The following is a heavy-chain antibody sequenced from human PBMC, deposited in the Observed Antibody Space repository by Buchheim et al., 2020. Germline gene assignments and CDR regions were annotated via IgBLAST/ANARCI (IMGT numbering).Heavy chain of an antibody. V-gene: IGHV1-69*02. Sequence: QVQLVQSGAEVKKSGSSVKVSCKASGGTFNTDTISWVRQAPGQGLEWMGRIIPLYGVTNYEQKFQGRVTFTADKSTSTAYMELSSLKSEDTAVYYCARARITIVRGATSYYYYGMDVWGQGTT. D-gene: IGHD3-10*01. CDR2: IIPLYGVT. CDR1: GGTFNTDT. J-gene: IGHJ6*02. CDR3: ARARITIVRGATSYYYYGMDV.